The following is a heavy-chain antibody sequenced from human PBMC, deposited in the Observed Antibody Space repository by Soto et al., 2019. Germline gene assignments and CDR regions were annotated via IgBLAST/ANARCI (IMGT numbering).Heavy chain of an antibody. Sequence: EVQLVESGGGLVQPGGSLRLSCAASGFTFSSDWMHWVRQAPGKGLVWVSRINSDGSSTSYADSVKGRFTISRDNAKNTLYLQMNSLRAEDTAVYYCARAISGYDYTDYYFDYWGQGTLVTVSS. CDR1: GFTFSSDW. D-gene: IGHD5-12*01. CDR2: INSDGSST. V-gene: IGHV3-74*01. CDR3: ARAISGYDYTDYYFDY. J-gene: IGHJ4*02.